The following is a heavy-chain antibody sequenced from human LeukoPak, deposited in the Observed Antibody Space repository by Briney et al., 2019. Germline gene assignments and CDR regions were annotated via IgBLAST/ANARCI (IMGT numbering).Heavy chain of an antibody. CDR3: ANDLTYYYDSSGYYWGDY. CDR1: GFTFNTYG. D-gene: IGHD3-22*01. J-gene: IGHJ4*02. Sequence: GGSLRLSCAASGFTFNTYGMHWVRQAPGKGLEWVALISYDGSNKYYVDSVKGRFTISRDNSKNTLYLQMNSLRAEDTAVYYCANDLTYYYDSSGYYWGDYWGQGTLVTVSS. CDR2: ISYDGSNK. V-gene: IGHV3-30*18.